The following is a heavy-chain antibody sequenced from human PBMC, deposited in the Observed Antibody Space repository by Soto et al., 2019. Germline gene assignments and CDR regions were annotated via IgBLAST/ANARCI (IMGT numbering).Heavy chain of an antibody. D-gene: IGHD4-17*01. Sequence: PSETLSLTCTVSGGSISSSSYYWGWIRQPPGKGLEWIGSIYYSGSTYYNPSLKSRVTISVDTSKNQFSLKLSSVTAADTAVYYCARLSYGGNSWSYYYYYGRDVWGQGTTVTVS. CDR1: GGSISSSSYY. CDR2: IYYSGST. J-gene: IGHJ6*02. V-gene: IGHV4-39*01. CDR3: ARLSYGGNSWSYYYYYGRDV.